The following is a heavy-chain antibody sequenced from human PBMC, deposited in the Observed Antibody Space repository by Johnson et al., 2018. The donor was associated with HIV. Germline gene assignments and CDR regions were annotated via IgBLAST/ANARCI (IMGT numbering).Heavy chain of an antibody. J-gene: IGHJ3*02. CDR3: ARVRRSGWSDNDAFDI. V-gene: IGHV3-30*04. D-gene: IGHD6-19*01. Sequence: QVQLVESGGGVVQPGRSLRLSCAASGFTFSSYAMHWVRQAPGKGLEWVAVISYDGSNKYYADSVEGRFTISRDNSKNTLYLIMNSLRAEDTAVYYCARVRRSGWSDNDAFDIWGQGTMVTVSS. CDR2: ISYDGSNK. CDR1: GFTFSSYA.